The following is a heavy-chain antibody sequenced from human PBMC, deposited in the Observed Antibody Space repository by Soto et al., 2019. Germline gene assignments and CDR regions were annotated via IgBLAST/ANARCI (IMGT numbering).Heavy chain of an antibody. CDR1: GGAFGRYS. CDR3: ARGDEMTAVTIFEY. V-gene: IGHV1-69*01. J-gene: IGHJ4*02. Sequence: QVQLEQSGPEVKRPGTSVKVSCKASGGAFGRYSVSWVRQAPGQGLEWIGGVIPVFNTSNYSLKFQGRVAIFADLSTNTVFMELRSLRSEDTALYYCARGDEMTAVTIFEYSGQGTLVTVSS. D-gene: IGHD4-17*01. CDR2: VIPVFNTS.